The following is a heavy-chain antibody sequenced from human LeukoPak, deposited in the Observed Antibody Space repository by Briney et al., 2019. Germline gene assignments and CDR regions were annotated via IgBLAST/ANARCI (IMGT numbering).Heavy chain of an antibody. D-gene: IGHD5-12*01. J-gene: IGHJ4*02. CDR1: GGSISTYY. Sequence: SETLSLTCTVSGGSISTYYWTWIRQPPGKGLEWIGFIYYSGSTNYNPSLKSRVTISVDTSKNQFSLKVSSVSAADTAVYYCARGGYSGYDLDYWGQGTLVTVSS. V-gene: IGHV4-59*01. CDR3: ARGGYSGYDLDY. CDR2: IYYSGST.